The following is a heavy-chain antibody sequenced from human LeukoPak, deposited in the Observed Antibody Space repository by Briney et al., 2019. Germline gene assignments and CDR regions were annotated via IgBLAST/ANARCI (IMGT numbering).Heavy chain of an antibody. CDR2: IIPIFGTA. D-gene: IGHD3-10*01. Sequence: SVKVSCKASGGTFSSYAISWVRQAPGQGLEWMGGIIPIFGTANYAQKFQGRVTITTDESTSTAYMELSSLRSEDTAVYYCARDGLGPKQDPFDIWGQGTMVTVSS. CDR1: GGTFSSYA. J-gene: IGHJ3*02. CDR3: ARDGLGPKQDPFDI. V-gene: IGHV1-69*05.